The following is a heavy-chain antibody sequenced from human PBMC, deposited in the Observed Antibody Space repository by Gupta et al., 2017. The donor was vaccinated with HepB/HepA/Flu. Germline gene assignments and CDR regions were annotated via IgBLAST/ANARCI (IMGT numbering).Heavy chain of an antibody. D-gene: IGHD5-18*01. CDR2: ISSTNTYI. CDR3: ARDGGYRYDY. J-gene: IGHJ4*02. CDR1: GFTFSSYS. Sequence: EVQLVESGGGLVKAGGSLRLSCAASGFTFSSYSMNWVRQAPAKGLEWVSSISSTNTYIYYADSLKGRFTISRDNAKTSLYLQMSSLRAEDTAVYYCARDGGYRYDYWGQGTLVTVSS. V-gene: IGHV3-21*01.